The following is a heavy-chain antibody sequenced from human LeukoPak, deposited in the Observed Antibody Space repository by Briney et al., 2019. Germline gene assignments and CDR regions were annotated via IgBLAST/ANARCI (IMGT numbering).Heavy chain of an antibody. V-gene: IGHV1-24*01. J-gene: IGHJ4*02. Sequence: ASVKVSCKVSGYTLTELSMHWVRQAPGKGREWMGGFDPEDGETIYAQKFQGRVTMTEDTSTDTAYMELSSLRSEDTAVYYCATGLDYGSGSYFDYWGQGTLVTVSS. CDR1: GYTLTELS. CDR2: FDPEDGET. D-gene: IGHD3-10*01. CDR3: ATGLDYGSGSYFDY.